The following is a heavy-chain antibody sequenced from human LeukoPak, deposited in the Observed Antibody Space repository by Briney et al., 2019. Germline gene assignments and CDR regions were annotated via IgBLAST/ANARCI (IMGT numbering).Heavy chain of an antibody. V-gene: IGHV3-30*02. CDR2: IRYDGSNK. CDR1: GFTFSSYG. CDR3: ARDANYDSSGYLR. D-gene: IGHD3-22*01. J-gene: IGHJ4*02. Sequence: GGSLRLSCAASGFTFSSYGMHWVRQAPGKGLEWVAFIRYDGSNKYYADSVKGRFTISRDNSKNTLYLQMNSLRAEDTAVYYCARDANYDSSGYLRWGQGTLVTVSS.